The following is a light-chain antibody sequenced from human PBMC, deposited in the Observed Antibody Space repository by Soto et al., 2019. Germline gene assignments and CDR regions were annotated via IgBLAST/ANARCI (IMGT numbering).Light chain of an antibody. CDR2: DVT. CDR3: CSYAGSYSYV. Sequence: QSALTQPRSVSGSPGQSVTISCTGTTNDVGNYNYVSWYQQHPSKAPKLMIYDVTKRPSGVPDRFSGSKSGNTASLTISGLHAEDEADYYCCSYAGSYSYVFGTGTKVTVL. V-gene: IGLV2-11*01. CDR1: TNDVGNYNY. J-gene: IGLJ1*01.